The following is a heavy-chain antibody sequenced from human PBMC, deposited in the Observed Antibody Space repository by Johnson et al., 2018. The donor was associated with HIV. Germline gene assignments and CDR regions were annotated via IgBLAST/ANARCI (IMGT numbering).Heavy chain of an antibody. J-gene: IGHJ3*02. CDR1: GFSFSNYW. D-gene: IGHD6-19*01. CDR3: ARDGVYSSPWDAFDI. V-gene: IGHV3-7*05. Sequence: VQLVESGGGSVQPGGFLRLSCAASGFSFSNYWMSWVRQAPGKGLEWVANIKEDGSEDYYVDSMEGRFTISRDNAKNSLYLQMDNLRVEDTAMYYCARDGVYSSPWDAFDIWGQGTMVTVSS. CDR2: IKEDGSED.